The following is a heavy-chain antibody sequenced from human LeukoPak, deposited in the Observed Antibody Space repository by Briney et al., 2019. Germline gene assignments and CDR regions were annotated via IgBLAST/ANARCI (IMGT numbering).Heavy chain of an antibody. J-gene: IGHJ4*02. Sequence: SETLSLTCTVSGGSISSSSYYWGWIRQPPGKGLEWIGSIYYSGSTYYNPSLKSRVTISVDTSKNQFSLKLSSVTAADTAVYYCARVAGYSSGWYNDWGQGTLVTVSS. D-gene: IGHD6-19*01. CDR1: GGSISSSSYY. V-gene: IGHV4-39*07. CDR2: IYYSGST. CDR3: ARVAGYSSGWYND.